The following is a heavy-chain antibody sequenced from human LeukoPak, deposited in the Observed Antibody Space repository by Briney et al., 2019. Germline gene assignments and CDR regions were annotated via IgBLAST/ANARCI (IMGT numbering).Heavy chain of an antibody. J-gene: IGHJ5*02. CDR2: IYYSGTT. V-gene: IGHV4-30-4*01. D-gene: IGHD3-22*01. CDR3: ARGSKKDYYDSSGYTNWFDP. CDR1: GGSISSGDYY. Sequence: SETLSLTCTVSGGSISSGDYYWSWIRQPPGKGLEWIGYIYYSGTTYYNPSLKSRHTISVDTSKNQFSLKLSSVTAADTAVYYCARGSKKDYYDSSGYTNWFDPWGQGTLVTVSS.